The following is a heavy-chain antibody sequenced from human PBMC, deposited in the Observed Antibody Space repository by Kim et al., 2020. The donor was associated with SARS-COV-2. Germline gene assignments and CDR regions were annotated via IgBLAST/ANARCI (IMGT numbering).Heavy chain of an antibody. CDR2: IYYSGST. V-gene: IGHV4-39*07. CDR1: GGSISSSSYY. CDR3: ASRETTVTKSGDYEADY. Sequence: SETLSLTCTVSGGSISSSSYYWGWIRQPPGKGLEWIGSIYYSGSTYYNPSLKSRVTISVDTSKNQFSLKLSSVTAADTAVYYCASRETTVTKSGDYEADYWGQGTLVTVSS. D-gene: IGHD4-17*01. J-gene: IGHJ4*02.